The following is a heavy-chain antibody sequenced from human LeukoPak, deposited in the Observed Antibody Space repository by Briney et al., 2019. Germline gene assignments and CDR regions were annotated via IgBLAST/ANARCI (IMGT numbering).Heavy chain of an antibody. CDR2: IYYSGST. Sequence: PSETLSLTCTVSGGSISSYYWSWIRQPPGKGLEWIGYIYYSGSTNYNPSLKSRVTISVDTSKNQFSLKLSSVTAADTAVYYCARESTAMAYNWFDPWGQGTLVTVSS. J-gene: IGHJ5*02. D-gene: IGHD5-18*01. CDR1: GGSISSYY. CDR3: ARESTAMAYNWFDP. V-gene: IGHV4-59*01.